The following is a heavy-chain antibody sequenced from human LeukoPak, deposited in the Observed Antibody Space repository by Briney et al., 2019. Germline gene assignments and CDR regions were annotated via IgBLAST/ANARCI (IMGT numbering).Heavy chain of an antibody. J-gene: IGHJ4*02. D-gene: IGHD6-19*01. Sequence: GGSLRLSCAASGFTFSNAWMSWVRQASGKGLEWVGRIRSKAHSYATAYAASVKGRFTISRDDSKNTAYLQMNSLKTEDTAVYYCTRLGYSSGADYWGQGTLVTVSS. CDR2: IRSKAHSYAT. V-gene: IGHV3-73*01. CDR3: TRLGYSSGADY. CDR1: GFTFSNAW.